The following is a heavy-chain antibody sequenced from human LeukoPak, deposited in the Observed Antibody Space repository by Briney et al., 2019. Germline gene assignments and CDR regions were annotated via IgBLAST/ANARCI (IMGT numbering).Heavy chain of an antibody. CDR1: GFTFSSKA. D-gene: IGHD3-10*01. J-gene: IGHJ4*02. V-gene: IGHV3-23*01. CDR3: AKEGADVLLWFGELLPRIYFDY. CDR2: ISGSGGST. Sequence: GGSVTLSCAATGFTFSSKAMRWVRQVPGKGLEWVSAISGSGGSTYYADSVKGRFTISRDNSKNTLYLQMNSLRAEDTAVYYCAKEGADVLLWFGELLPRIYFDYWGQGTLVTVSS.